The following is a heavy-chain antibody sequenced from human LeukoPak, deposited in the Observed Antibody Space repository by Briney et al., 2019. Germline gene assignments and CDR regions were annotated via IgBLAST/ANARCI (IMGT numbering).Heavy chain of an antibody. CDR3: AADAGSPPLDP. Sequence: SQTLSLTCTVSDDSINNGAYYWTWIRQHPGRGLEWIGYIHYTGSTYYNPSLGSRITMSVDMSKNQFYLRLTSVTAADTAVYYCAADAGSPPLDPWGQGILVTVSS. V-gene: IGHV4-31*03. D-gene: IGHD3-10*01. CDR2: IHYTGST. J-gene: IGHJ5*02. CDR1: DDSINNGAYY.